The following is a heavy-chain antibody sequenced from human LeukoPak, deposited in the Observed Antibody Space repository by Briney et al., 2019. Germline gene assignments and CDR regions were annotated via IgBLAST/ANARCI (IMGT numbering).Heavy chain of an antibody. CDR2: IYSAGSI. CDR3: AIDRSY. V-gene: IGHV3-53*05. J-gene: IGHJ4*02. Sequence: GGSLRLSCTVSGFTVSSNSMSWVRQAPGKGLEWVSFIYSAGSIYYSDSVKGRFTISIDNSKNTLYLQMNSLRAEDTAVYYCAIDRSYWGQGTLVTVSS. CDR1: GFTVSSNS.